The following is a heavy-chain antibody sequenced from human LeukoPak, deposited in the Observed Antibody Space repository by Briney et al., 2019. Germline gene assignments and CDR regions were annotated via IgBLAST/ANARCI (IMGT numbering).Heavy chain of an antibody. J-gene: IGHJ3*02. CDR1: GYTFTGYY. D-gene: IGHD3-3*01. CDR3: AREGDQGRFLEWLLSRDGAFDI. V-gene: IGHV1-2*02. Sequence: ASVKVSCKASGYTFTGYYMHWVRQAPGQGLEWMGWINPNSGGTNYAQKFQGRVTMTRDTSISTAYMELSRLRSDDTAVYYCAREGDQGRFLEWLLSRDGAFDIWGQGTMVTVSS. CDR2: INPNSGGT.